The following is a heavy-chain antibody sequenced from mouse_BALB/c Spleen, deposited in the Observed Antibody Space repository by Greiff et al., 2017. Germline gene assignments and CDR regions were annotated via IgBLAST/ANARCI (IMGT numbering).Heavy chain of an antibody. CDR2: INSNGGST. D-gene: IGHD1-1*01. CDR1: GFTFSSYY. CDR3: ARHYYGSSPYYFDY. V-gene: IGHV5-6-2*01. Sequence: EVMLVESGGGLVKLGGSLKLSCAASGFTFSSYYMSWVRQTPEKRLELVAAINSNGGSTYYPDTVKGRFTISRDNAKNTLYLQMSSLKSEDTALYYCARHYYGSSPYYFDYWGQGTTLTVSS. J-gene: IGHJ2*01.